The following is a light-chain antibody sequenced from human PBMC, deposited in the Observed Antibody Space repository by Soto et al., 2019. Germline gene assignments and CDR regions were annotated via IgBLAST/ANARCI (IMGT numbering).Light chain of an antibody. CDR3: QSFDSSLSGRV. CDR1: SSNIGAGYD. V-gene: IGLV1-40*01. CDR2: GNI. Sequence: QSVLTQPPSVSGAPGQRVTISCAGSSSNIGAGYDVHWYQQLPGTAPKLLIYGNINRPSGVPDRFSGSQSGTSASLAITGLQAGDEADYYCQSFDSSLSGRVFGGGTKLTVL. J-gene: IGLJ2*01.